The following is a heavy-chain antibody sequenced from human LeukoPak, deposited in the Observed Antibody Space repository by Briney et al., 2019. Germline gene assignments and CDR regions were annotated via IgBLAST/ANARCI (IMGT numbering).Heavy chain of an antibody. Sequence: GGSLRLSCAASGFTFSSYAMSWVRQAPGKGLEWVSAISGSGGSTYYADSVKGRFTISRDNSKNTLYLQMNSLRAEDTAVYYCAKDPQGGSGSYCTHYFDYWGQGTLVTVPS. J-gene: IGHJ4*02. CDR2: ISGSGGST. D-gene: IGHD3-10*01. CDR1: GFTFSSYA. CDR3: AKDPQGGSGSYCTHYFDY. V-gene: IGHV3-23*01.